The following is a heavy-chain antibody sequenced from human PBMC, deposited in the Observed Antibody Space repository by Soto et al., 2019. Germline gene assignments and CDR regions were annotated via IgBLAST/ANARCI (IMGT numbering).Heavy chain of an antibody. CDR3: ARDSAITIFGVALASYGMDV. CDR1: GGSISSGDYY. Sequence: LSLTCTVSGGSISSGDYYWSWIRQPPGKGLEWIGYIYYSGSTYYNPSLKSRVTISVDTSKNQFSLKLSSVTAADTAVYYCARDSAITIFGVALASYGMDVWGQGTTVTVSS. D-gene: IGHD3-3*01. V-gene: IGHV4-30-4*01. J-gene: IGHJ6*02. CDR2: IYYSGST.